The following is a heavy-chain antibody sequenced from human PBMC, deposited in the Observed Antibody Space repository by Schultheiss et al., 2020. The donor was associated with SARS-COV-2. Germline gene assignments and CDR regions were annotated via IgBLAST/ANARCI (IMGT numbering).Heavy chain of an antibody. CDR3: ARGPYCSGGSCYVNWFDP. J-gene: IGHJ5*02. CDR1: GYTFTGYY. D-gene: IGHD2-15*01. Sequence: ASVKVSCKASGYTFTGYYMHWVRQAPGQGLEWMGWINPNSGGTNYAQKFQGWVTMTRDTSISTAYMELSRLRSDDTAVYYCARGPYCSGGSCYVNWFDPWGQGTLVTVSS. V-gene: IGHV1-2*04. CDR2: INPNSGGT.